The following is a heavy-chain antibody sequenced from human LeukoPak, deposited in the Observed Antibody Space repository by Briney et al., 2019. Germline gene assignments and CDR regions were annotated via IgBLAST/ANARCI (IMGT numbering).Heavy chain of an antibody. Sequence: SGTLSLTCTVSGGSISSYYWSWIRQPPGKGLEWIGYIYYSGSTNYNPSLKSRVTISVDTSKNQFSLKLSSVTAADTAVYYCARDVIAENWFDPWGQGTLVTVSS. CDR1: GGSISSYY. V-gene: IGHV4-59*01. CDR2: IYYSGST. J-gene: IGHJ5*02. CDR3: ARDVIAENWFDP. D-gene: IGHD3-22*01.